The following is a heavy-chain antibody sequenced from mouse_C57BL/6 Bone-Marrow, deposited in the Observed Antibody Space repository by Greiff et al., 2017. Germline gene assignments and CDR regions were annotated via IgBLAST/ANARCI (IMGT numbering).Heavy chain of an antibody. CDR2: INYDGSST. CDR3: ARGELTGTSSWYFDV. D-gene: IGHD4-1*01. V-gene: IGHV5-16*01. Sequence: EVKVVESEGGLVQPGSSMKLSCTASGFTFSDYYMAWVRQVPEKGLEWVANINYDGSSTYYLDSLKSRFIISRDNAKNILYLQMSSLKSEDTATYYCARGELTGTSSWYFDVWGTGTTVTVSS. J-gene: IGHJ1*03. CDR1: GFTFSDYY.